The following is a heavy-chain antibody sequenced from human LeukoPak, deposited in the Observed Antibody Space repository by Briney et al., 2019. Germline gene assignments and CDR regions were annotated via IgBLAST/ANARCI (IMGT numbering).Heavy chain of an antibody. J-gene: IGHJ4*02. Sequence: GGSLRLSCAGSGFTFSSNWMHWVRHVPGKGLVWVSRINSDGSNTNYADSVKGRFTISRDNAKNTLYLQMNSLGAEDTAVYYCARALTGFIPGNWGQGTLVTVSS. CDR2: INSDGSNT. CDR1: GFTFSSNW. D-gene: IGHD3-9*01. V-gene: IGHV3-74*01. CDR3: ARALTGFIPGN.